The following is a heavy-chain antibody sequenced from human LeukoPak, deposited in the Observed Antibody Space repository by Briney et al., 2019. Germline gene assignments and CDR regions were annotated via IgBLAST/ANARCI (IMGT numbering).Heavy chain of an antibody. CDR2: ISYDGSNK. Sequence: PGGSLRLSCAASGFTFSSYAMHWVRQAPGKGLEWVAVISYDGSNKYYADSVKGRFTISRDNSKNTLYLQMNSLRAEDTAVYYCARADYDYVWGSYRCDYWGQGTLVTVSS. CDR1: GFTFSSYA. D-gene: IGHD3-16*02. V-gene: IGHV3-30-3*01. J-gene: IGHJ4*02. CDR3: ARADYDYVWGSYRCDY.